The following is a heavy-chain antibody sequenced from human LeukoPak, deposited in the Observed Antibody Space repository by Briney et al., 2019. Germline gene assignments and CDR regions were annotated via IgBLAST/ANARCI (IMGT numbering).Heavy chain of an antibody. CDR2: INHSGST. CDR3: ARGPGWNYAGDY. V-gene: IGHV4-34*01. J-gene: IGHJ4*02. Sequence: SETLSLTCAVYGGSFSGYYWSWIRQPPGKGLEWIGEINHSGSTNYNPSLKGRVTISVDTSKNQFSLKLSSVTAADTAVYYCARGPGWNYAGDYWGQGTLVTVSS. CDR1: GGSFSGYY. D-gene: IGHD1-7*01.